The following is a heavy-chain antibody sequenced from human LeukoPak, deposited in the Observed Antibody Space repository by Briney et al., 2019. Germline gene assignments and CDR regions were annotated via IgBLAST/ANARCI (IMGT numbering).Heavy chain of an antibody. J-gene: IGHJ5*02. Sequence: SETLSLTCTVSGGSISSGGYYWSWIRQHPGKGLEWIGYIYYSGSTYYNPSLKSRVTISVDTSKNQFSLKLSSVTAADTAVYYCARDLDGDYVGRFDPWGQGTLVTVSS. D-gene: IGHD4-17*01. V-gene: IGHV4-31*03. CDR3: ARDLDGDYVGRFDP. CDR1: GGSISSGGYY. CDR2: IYYSGST.